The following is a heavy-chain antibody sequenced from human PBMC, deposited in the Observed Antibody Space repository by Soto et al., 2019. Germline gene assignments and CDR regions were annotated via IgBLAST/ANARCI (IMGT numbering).Heavy chain of an antibody. CDR3: ARARGYSYGFDS. Sequence: GGSLRLSCAASGFTVSNNYMTWVRQAPGKGLEWVSVIYADGDTYYADSVKGRFIISRDNSKNTLYLQMNSLRAEDTAVYYCARARGYSYGFDSWGQGTLVTVSS. CDR1: GFTVSNNY. J-gene: IGHJ4*02. V-gene: IGHV3-53*01. D-gene: IGHD5-18*01. CDR2: IYADGDT.